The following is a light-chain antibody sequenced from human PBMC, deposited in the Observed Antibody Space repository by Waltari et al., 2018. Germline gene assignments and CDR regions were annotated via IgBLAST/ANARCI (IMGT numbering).Light chain of an antibody. CDR1: SSNIRSRT. CDR2: NDD. V-gene: IGLV1-44*01. CDR3: AGWDDTVSGWV. Sequence: QSVLTQPPSASGTPGQRVTIPCSGSSSNIRSRTENWYQQPPRTAPKLLIYNDDQRPSGVPDRFSGSTSGTSASLAISGLQSEDEADYYCAGWDDTVSGWVFGGGTKLTVL. J-gene: IGLJ3*02.